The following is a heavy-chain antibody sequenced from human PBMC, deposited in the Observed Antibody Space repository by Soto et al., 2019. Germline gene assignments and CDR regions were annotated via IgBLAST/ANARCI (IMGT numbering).Heavy chain of an antibody. V-gene: IGHV1-46*01. CDR1: GYTFTSYY. D-gene: IGHD6-19*01. Sequence: QVQLVQSGAEVKKPGASVKVSCKASGYTFTSYYMHWVRQAPGQGLEWMGIINPSGGSTSYAQKFQGRVTMTRDKSTSTVYMELSSMRSEDTAVYYCAGNLRWSSGWYNWGQGTLVTVSS. J-gene: IGHJ4*02. CDR2: INPSGGST. CDR3: AGNLRWSSGWYN.